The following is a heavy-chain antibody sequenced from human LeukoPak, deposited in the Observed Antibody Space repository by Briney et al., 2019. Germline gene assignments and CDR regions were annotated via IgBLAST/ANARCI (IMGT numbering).Heavy chain of an antibody. D-gene: IGHD5-24*01. V-gene: IGHV1-8*01. CDR2: MNPNSGNT. Sequence: GASVKVSCKASGYTFTSYDINWVRQTTGQGLEWMGWMNPNSGNTGYAQKFQGRVTMTRNTSISTAYMELSSLRSEDTAVYYCARGRVRDGYNYAWFDPWGQGTLVTVCS. CDR1: GYTFTSYD. CDR3: ARGRVRDGYNYAWFDP. J-gene: IGHJ5*02.